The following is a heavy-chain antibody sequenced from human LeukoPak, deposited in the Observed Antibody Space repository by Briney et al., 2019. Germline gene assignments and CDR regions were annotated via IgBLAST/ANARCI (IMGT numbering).Heavy chain of an antibody. Sequence: GGSLRLSCAASGFKFSDYSMNWVRQVPGKGLEWISYIGIDSGNTNYADSVKGRFTISEDKAKNSLYLQMNSLRVEDTAVYYCARDYKYAFDNWGQGTLVTVSS. CDR2: IGIDSGNT. CDR3: ARDYKYAFDN. D-gene: IGHD5-24*01. V-gene: IGHV3-48*01. CDR1: GFKFSDYS. J-gene: IGHJ4*02.